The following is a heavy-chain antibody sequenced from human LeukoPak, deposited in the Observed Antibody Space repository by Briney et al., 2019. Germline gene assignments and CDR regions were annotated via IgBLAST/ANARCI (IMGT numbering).Heavy chain of an antibody. CDR3: ARGGDYDFWSGYYYYFDY. CDR1: GYTFTGYY. D-gene: IGHD3-3*01. J-gene: IGHJ4*02. V-gene: IGHV1-2*02. Sequence: ASVKVSCKASGYTFTGYYMHWVRQAPGQGLEWMGWINPNSGGTNYAQKFQGRVTMTRDTSISTAYMELSRLRSDNTAVYYCARGGDYDFWSGYYYYFDYWGQGTLVTVSS. CDR2: INPNSGGT.